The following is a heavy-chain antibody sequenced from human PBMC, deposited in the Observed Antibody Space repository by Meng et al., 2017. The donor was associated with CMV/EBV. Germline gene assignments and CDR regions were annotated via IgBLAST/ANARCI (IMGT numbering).Heavy chain of an antibody. V-gene: IGHV1-18*01. CDR2: ISAYNGNT. CDR1: GYTFTSYG. CDR3: ARDRRGGYQLLLHYYYGMDV. D-gene: IGHD2-2*01. Sequence: ASVKVSCKASGYTFTSYGISWVRQAPGQGLEWMGWISAYNGNTNYAQKLQGRVTMTTDTSTSTAYMELRSLRSDGTAVYYCARDRRGGYQLLLHYYYGMDVWGQGTTVTVSS. J-gene: IGHJ6*02.